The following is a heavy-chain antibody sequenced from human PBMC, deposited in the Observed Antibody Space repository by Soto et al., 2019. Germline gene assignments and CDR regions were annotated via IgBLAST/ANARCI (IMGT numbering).Heavy chain of an antibody. V-gene: IGHV3-74*01. D-gene: IGHD3-10*01. CDR1: GFTFGNFC. Sequence: PGGSLRLSCAPSGFTFGNFCKFWVRQAPGKGLVWVSRINSDGSTSYADFGKGRLTISRDNAKNTVYLQMNSLRAEDTALYYCARGLYREYGHDSWGQGALGTVSS. CDR3: ARGLYREYGHDS. CDR2: INSDGST. J-gene: IGHJ5*01.